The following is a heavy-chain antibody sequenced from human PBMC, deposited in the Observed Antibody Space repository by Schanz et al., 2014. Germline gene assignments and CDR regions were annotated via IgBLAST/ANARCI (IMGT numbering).Heavy chain of an antibody. CDR3: ATEGPRSSWPPHFGY. J-gene: IGHJ4*02. V-gene: IGHV7-4-1*02. Sequence: QGQLVQSESELKKPGASVRVSCKASGYTFTRFVMNWVRQAPGQGLEWMGWIHTVTGNPTYAQDFTGRFVFSLDTSVSTAYLQINSLLAEDTAIYYCATEGPRSSWPPHFGYWGQGTLVTVSP. CDR2: IHTVTGNP. D-gene: IGHD6-13*01. CDR1: GYTFTRFV.